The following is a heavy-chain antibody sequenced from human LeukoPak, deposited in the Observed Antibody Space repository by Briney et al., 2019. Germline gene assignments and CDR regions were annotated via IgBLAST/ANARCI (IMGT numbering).Heavy chain of an antibody. Sequence: SETLSLTCTVSGGSISSYYWSWIRQPPGKGLEWIGYIYYSGTTDYNPSLRSRVTISVDTSKNQFSLKLSSVTAADTAVYYCARGVYIAAAQYGYWGQGTLVTVSS. CDR2: IYYSGTT. D-gene: IGHD6-13*01. CDR1: GGSISSYY. J-gene: IGHJ4*02. V-gene: IGHV4-59*01. CDR3: ARGVYIAAAQYGY.